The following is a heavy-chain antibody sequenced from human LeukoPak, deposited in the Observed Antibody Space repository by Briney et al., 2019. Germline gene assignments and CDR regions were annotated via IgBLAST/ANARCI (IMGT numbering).Heavy chain of an antibody. Sequence: ASVKVSCKASGYTFTSYGISWVRQAPGQGLEWMGWISAYNGNTNYAQKLQGRVTMTTDTSTSTAYMELRSLRSDDTAVYYCARIGRRGAPWEPTDYYYYYMDVWGKGTTVTTSS. V-gene: IGHV1-18*01. CDR1: GYTFTSYG. D-gene: IGHD3-10*01. CDR2: ISAYNGNT. J-gene: IGHJ6*03. CDR3: ARIGRRGAPWEPTDYYYYYMDV.